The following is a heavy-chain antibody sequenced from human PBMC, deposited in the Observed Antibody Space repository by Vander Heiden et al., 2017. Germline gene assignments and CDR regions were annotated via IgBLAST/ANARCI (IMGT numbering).Heavy chain of an antibody. V-gene: IGHV4-4*07. CDR1: GGSMGNYY. Sequence: QVQLQESGLGLVRPSETLSLTRVFSGGSMGNYYWTWLRQPAGKALEWLGRIYTGGSTNYNPSLKSRVTMSVATSKNQFSLKLTSVTAADTAVYYCVGNYYDSRGYYFIDSWCQGTLVTVS. CDR3: VGNYYDSRGYYFIDS. J-gene: IGHJ4*02. D-gene: IGHD3-22*01. CDR2: IYTGGST.